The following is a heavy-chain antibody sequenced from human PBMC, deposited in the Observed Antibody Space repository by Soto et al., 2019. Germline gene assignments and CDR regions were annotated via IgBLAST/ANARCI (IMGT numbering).Heavy chain of an antibody. J-gene: IGHJ5*02. CDR2: IIPIFGTA. V-gene: IGHV1-69*13. CDR1: GGTFSSYA. CDR3: ARVSTVTNWFDP. Sequence: SVKVSCKASGGTFSSYAISWVRQAPGQGLEWMGGIIPIFGTANYAQKFQGRVTITADESTSTAYMELSSLRSEDTAVYYCARVSTVTNWFDPWGQGXLVTVYS. D-gene: IGHD4-17*01.